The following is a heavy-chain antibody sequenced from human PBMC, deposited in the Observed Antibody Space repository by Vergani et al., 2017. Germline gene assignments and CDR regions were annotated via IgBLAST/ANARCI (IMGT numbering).Heavy chain of an antibody. V-gene: IGHV4-34*01. CDR1: GGSFSGYY. Sequence: QVQLQQWGAGLLKPSETLSLTCAVYGGSFSGYYWSWIRQPPGKGLEWIGEINHSGSTNYNPSLKSRVTISVDTSKNQFSLKLSSVTAADTAVYYCARGPGSSRAVYYGMDVWGQGTTVTVSS. CDR2: INHSGST. J-gene: IGHJ6*02. CDR3: ARGPGSSRAVYYGMDV. D-gene: IGHD6-19*01.